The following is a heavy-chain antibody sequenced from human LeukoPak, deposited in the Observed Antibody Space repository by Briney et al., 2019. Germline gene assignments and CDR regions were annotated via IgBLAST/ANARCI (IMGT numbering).Heavy chain of an antibody. CDR1: GFTFSSYS. Sequence: GGSLRLSCAASGFTFSSYSMNWVRQAPGKGLEWVSYISSSSSTIYYADSVKGRFTISRDNAKNSLYLQMNSLRAEDTAVYYCARDRLQYSYGYDYWGQGTLVTVSS. CDR3: ARDRLQYSYGYDY. V-gene: IGHV3-48*04. D-gene: IGHD5-18*01. J-gene: IGHJ4*02. CDR2: ISSSSSTI.